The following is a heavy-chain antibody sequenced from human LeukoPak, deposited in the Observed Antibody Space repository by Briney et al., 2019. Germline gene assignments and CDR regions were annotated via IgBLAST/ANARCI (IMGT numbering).Heavy chain of an antibody. V-gene: IGHV1-69*13. Sequence: ASVKVSCKASGGTFSSYAISWVRQAPGQGLEWMGEIIPIFGTANYAQKYQGRVTITADESTSTAYMELSSLRSEDTAVYYCAMQIRIGYCSSTSCYKFWFDPWGQGTLVTVSS. CDR2: IIPIFGTA. CDR1: GGTFSSYA. J-gene: IGHJ5*02. CDR3: AMQIRIGYCSSTSCYKFWFDP. D-gene: IGHD2-2*02.